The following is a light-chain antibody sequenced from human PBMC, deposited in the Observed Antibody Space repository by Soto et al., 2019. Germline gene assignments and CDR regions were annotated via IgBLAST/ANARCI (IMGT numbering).Light chain of an antibody. J-gene: IGKJ1*01. V-gene: IGKV1-39*01. CDR2: AAS. Sequence: DIQMTQSPSSLSASVGDRVTITCRASQGISTYLNWYQQKPGKAPKVLIYAASSLQSGVPSRFSGSGSETDFTLTISSLQPEDFATYSCQQSNSITSTFGQGTKVEIK. CDR1: QGISTY. CDR3: QQSNSITST.